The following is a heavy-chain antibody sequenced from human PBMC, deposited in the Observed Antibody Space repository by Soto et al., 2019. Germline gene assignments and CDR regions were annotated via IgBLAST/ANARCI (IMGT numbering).Heavy chain of an antibody. Sequence: EVQLLESGGGLVQPGGSLRLSCAASGFTFSSYAMSWVRQAPGKGLEWVSAISGSGGSTYYADSVKGRFTISRDNSKNTLYLQMNSLRAEDTAVYYCAKDIASCWYNPPDAFDIWGQGTMVTVSS. D-gene: IGHD6-19*01. CDR3: AKDIASCWYNPPDAFDI. J-gene: IGHJ3*02. CDR2: ISGSGGST. CDR1: GFTFSSYA. V-gene: IGHV3-23*01.